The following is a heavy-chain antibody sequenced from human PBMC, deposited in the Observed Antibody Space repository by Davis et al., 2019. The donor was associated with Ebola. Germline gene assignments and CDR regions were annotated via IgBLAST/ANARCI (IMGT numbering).Heavy chain of an antibody. Sequence: SETLSLTCTVSGGSISSSSYYWGWIRQPPGKGLEWIGSIYHSGSTYYNPSLKRRVTISVDRSKNQFSLKLSSVTAADTAVYYCARGMVSLAARWFDPWGQGTLVTVSS. CDR1: GGSISSSSYY. D-gene: IGHD2-8*01. J-gene: IGHJ5*02. CDR3: ARGMVSLAARWFDP. CDR2: IYHSGST. V-gene: IGHV4-39*07.